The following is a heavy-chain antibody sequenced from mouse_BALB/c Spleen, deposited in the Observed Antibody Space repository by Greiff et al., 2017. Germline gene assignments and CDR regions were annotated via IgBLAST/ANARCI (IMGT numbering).Heavy chain of an antibody. Sequence: VKLVESGPGLVAPSQSLSITCTVSGFSLTSYGVHWVRQPPGKGLEWLGVIWAGGSTNYNSALMSRLSISKDNSKSQVFLKMNSLQTDDTAMYYCARGLRWYFDVWGAGTTVTVSS. V-gene: IGHV2-9*02. CDR1: GFSLTSYG. D-gene: IGHD1-1*01. CDR3: ARGLRWYFDV. CDR2: IWAGGST. J-gene: IGHJ1*01.